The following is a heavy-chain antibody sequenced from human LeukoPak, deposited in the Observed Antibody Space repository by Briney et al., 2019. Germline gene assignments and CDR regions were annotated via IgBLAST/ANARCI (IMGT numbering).Heavy chain of an antibody. V-gene: IGHV4-39*07. Sequence: ETLSLTCTVSGGSISSLIYYWGWVRQPPGKGLEWIGRIYTSGSTNYNPSLKSRVTMSVDTSKNQFSLKLSSVTAADTAVYYCAIFTRDSTYGSGAFDYWGQGTLVTVSS. CDR2: IYTSGST. CDR1: GGSISSLIYY. J-gene: IGHJ4*02. CDR3: AIFTRDSTYGSGAFDY. D-gene: IGHD3-10*01.